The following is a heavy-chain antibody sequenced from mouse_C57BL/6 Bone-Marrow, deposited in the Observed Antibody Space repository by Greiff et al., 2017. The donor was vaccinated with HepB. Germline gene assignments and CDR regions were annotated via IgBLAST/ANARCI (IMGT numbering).Heavy chain of an antibody. CDR3: AKEAYPGAMDY. D-gene: IGHD2-10*01. CDR2: INPNNGGT. CDR1: GYTFTDYY. V-gene: IGHV1-26*01. Sequence: VQLQQSGPELVKPGASVKISCKASGYTFTDYYMNWVKQSHGKSLEWIGDINPNNGGTSYNQKFKGKATLTVDKSSSTAYMELRSLTSEDSAVYYCAKEAYPGAMDYWGQGTSVTVSS. J-gene: IGHJ4*01.